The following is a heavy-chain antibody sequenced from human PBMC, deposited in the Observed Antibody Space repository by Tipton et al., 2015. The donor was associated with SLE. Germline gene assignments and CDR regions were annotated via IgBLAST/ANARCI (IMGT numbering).Heavy chain of an antibody. CDR1: GGSFSGYY. D-gene: IGHD3-22*01. J-gene: IGHJ6*02. CDR2: ITHSGST. V-gene: IGHV4-34*01. CDR3: ARGSHYDSSGYYYDYYYYAMDV. Sequence: GLVKPSETLSLTCAVYGGSFSGYYWSWIRQPPGKGLEWIGEITHSGSTNYNPSLKSRVTISLDTSKNQFSLKLSSVTAADTAVYYCARGSHYDSSGYYYDYYYYAMDVWGQGTTVTVSS.